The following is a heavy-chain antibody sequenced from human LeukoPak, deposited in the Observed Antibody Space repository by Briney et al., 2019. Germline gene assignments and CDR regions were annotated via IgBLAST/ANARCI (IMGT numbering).Heavy chain of an antibody. CDR3: ARDRTAAAVLDY. D-gene: IGHD6-13*01. CDR1: GYTFNSYG. Sequence: ASVKVSCKASGYTFNSYGISWVRQAPGQGLEWMGWISVYNGNTKYAQKFQGRVTMTTDTSTSTAYMELRSLRSDDTAVYYCARDRTAAAVLDYWGQGTLVTVSS. V-gene: IGHV1-18*01. CDR2: ISVYNGNT. J-gene: IGHJ4*02.